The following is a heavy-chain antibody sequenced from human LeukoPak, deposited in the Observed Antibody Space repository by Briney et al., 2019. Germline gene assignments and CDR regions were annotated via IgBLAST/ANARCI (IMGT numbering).Heavy chain of an antibody. Sequence: GSSVKVSCKASGGTFSSYAISWVRQAPGQGLEWMGRIIPILGIANYAQKFQGRVTITADKSTSTAYMELSSLRSEDTAVYYCARDAGRVTIRAFDIWGQGTMVTVSS. CDR3: ARDAGRVTIRAFDI. CDR1: GGTFSSYA. J-gene: IGHJ3*02. CDR2: IIPILGIA. V-gene: IGHV1-69*04. D-gene: IGHD3-9*01.